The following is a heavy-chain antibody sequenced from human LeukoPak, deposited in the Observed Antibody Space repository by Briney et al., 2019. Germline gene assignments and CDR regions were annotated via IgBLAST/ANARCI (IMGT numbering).Heavy chain of an antibody. CDR3: ATGGKGGATPRY. Sequence: ASVTVSCKDSGDTLTELSMHWVRQAPGKGLERMGGFDPEDGDTIYAHKFQGRVTMTEDTSTDTAYMELSSLRSEDTAVYYCATGGKGGATPRYWGQGTLVTVSS. CDR1: GDTLTELS. V-gene: IGHV1-24*01. CDR2: FDPEDGDT. J-gene: IGHJ4*02. D-gene: IGHD1-26*01.